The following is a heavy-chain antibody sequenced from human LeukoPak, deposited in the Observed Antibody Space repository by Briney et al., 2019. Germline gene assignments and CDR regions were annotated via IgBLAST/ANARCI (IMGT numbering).Heavy chain of an antibody. CDR3: ARDNYAGANWFDP. Sequence: SETLSLTCTVSGGSISSYYWSWIRQSPGKGLEWIGYIYYSGSTNYNPSLKSRVTISVDTSKNQFSLKLSSVTAADTAVYYCARDNYAGANWFDPWGQGTLVTVSS. D-gene: IGHD1-7*01. CDR2: IYYSGST. V-gene: IGHV4-59*12. CDR1: GGSISSYY. J-gene: IGHJ5*02.